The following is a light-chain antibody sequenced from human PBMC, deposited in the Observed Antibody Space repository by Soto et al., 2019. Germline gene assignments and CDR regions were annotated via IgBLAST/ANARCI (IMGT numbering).Light chain of an antibody. V-gene: IGKV1-33*01. CDR2: DAS. Sequence: IRMTQSPSSLSASTGDRVTITCRASQGISSYLAWYQQKPGKAPNLLTYDASNLEPGVPSRFSASGSGTDFTFTINSLQPEDIATYYCQQYDNGLITFGQGTRLEIK. CDR3: QQYDNGLIT. J-gene: IGKJ5*01. CDR1: QGISSY.